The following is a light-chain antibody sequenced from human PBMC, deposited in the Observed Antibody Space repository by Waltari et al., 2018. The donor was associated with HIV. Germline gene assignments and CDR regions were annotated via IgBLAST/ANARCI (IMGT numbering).Light chain of an antibody. CDR2: KAS. Sequence: DIQMTQSPSTLSASVGDRVTITCRASQSISSWLAWYQQKPGKAPKLLIYKASSLESGVPSRFSGSGSGTEFTLTISSLQPDDFATYYCQQYNIYPWTFGQGTNLEIK. CDR3: QQYNIYPWT. V-gene: IGKV1-5*03. CDR1: QSISSW. J-gene: IGKJ1*01.